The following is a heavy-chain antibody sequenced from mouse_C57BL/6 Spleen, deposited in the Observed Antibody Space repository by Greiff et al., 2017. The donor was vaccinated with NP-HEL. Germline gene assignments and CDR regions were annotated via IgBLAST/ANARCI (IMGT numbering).Heavy chain of an antibody. V-gene: IGHV3-6*01. J-gene: IGHJ1*03. CDR3: AREYYYGSSYGYFDV. CDR2: ISYDGSN. Sequence: DVQLVESGPGLVKPSQSLSLTCSVTGYSITSGYYWNWIRQFPGNKLEWMGYISYDGSNNYNPSLKNRISITRDTSKNQFFLKLNSVTTEDTATYYCAREYYYGSSYGYFDVWGTGTTVTVSS. D-gene: IGHD1-1*01. CDR1: GYSITSGYY.